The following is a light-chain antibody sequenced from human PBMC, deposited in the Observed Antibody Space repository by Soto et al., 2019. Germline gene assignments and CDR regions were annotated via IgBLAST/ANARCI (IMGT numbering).Light chain of an antibody. J-gene: IGKJ1*01. Sequence: DIRMTQSPSSLSASVGDTVTITCRASQGISDYLSWFQHKPGEAPKLLIYTASSLQGGVPLRFSGAGSRTDFSLTISGLQPEDSATYYFQQTYTSPWTFGQGTRVDIK. CDR2: TAS. CDR1: QGISDY. V-gene: IGKV1-39*01. CDR3: QQTYTSPWT.